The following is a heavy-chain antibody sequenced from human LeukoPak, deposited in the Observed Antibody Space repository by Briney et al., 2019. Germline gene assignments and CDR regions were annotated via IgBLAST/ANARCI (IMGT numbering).Heavy chain of an antibody. Sequence: ASVKVSCKASGYTFTSYGISWVRQAPGQGLEWMGWINPNSGGTNYAQKFQGRVTMTRDTSISTAYMELSRLRSDDTAVYYCARVARGEHRDYWGQGTLVTVSS. CDR1: GYTFTSYG. J-gene: IGHJ4*02. D-gene: IGHD3-16*01. CDR2: INPNSGGT. V-gene: IGHV1-2*02. CDR3: ARVARGEHRDY.